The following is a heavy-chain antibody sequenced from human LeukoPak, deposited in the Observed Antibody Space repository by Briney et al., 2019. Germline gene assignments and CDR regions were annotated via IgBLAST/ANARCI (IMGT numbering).Heavy chain of an antibody. D-gene: IGHD6-19*01. CDR2: IYYSGST. V-gene: IGHV4-59*08. J-gene: IGHJ3*02. CDR1: GDSISNYY. Sequence: SETLSLTCTVSGDSISNYYWSWLRQPPGKGLEGIGYIYYSGSTNYNRSRKGRVSISVDTAKNQFSLALSSVNTAEPAVYHFARHVSTTVAGSDAFDIWGQGTMVTVSS. CDR3: ARHVSTTVAGSDAFDI.